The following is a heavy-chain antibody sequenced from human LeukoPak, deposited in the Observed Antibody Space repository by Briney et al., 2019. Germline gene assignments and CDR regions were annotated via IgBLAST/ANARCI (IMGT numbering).Heavy chain of an antibody. V-gene: IGHV3-23*01. J-gene: IGHJ4*02. CDR3: ARDFAPLWISAAAGTF. Sequence: GGSLRLSCAASGFTFSSYAMSRVRQAPGKGLQWVSAVGGGGVNTYYADSVKGRFTISRDNSKNTLYLQMNSLRAEDTAIYYCARDFAPLWISAAAGTFRGQGTLVTVSS. CDR1: GFTFSSYA. CDR2: VGGGGVNT. D-gene: IGHD6-13*01.